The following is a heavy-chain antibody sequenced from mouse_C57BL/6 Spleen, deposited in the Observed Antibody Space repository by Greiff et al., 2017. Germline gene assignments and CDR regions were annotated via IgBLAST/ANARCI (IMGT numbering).Heavy chain of an antibody. CDR1: GYTFTDYN. Sequence: EVQLQQSGPELVKPGASVKMSCKASGYTFTDYNMHWVKQSHGKSLEWIGYINPNNGGTSYNQKFKGKATLTVNKSSSTAYMERRSLTSEVSAVYYCARIPASVLGYFVYWGQGTTLTVSS. V-gene: IGHV1-22*01. CDR2: INPNNGGT. D-gene: IGHD3-3*01. J-gene: IGHJ2*01. CDR3: ARIPASVLGYFVY.